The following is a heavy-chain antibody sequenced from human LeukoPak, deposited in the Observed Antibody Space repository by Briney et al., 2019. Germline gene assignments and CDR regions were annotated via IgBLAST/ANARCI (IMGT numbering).Heavy chain of an antibody. CDR2: ISTGGGST. Sequence: PGGSLRLSCAASGFTFSGHALSWVPRAPGKGLEWVSGISTGGGSTYYGNSVKGRCAISRDNSKNIVYLQMNSLRAEDTAVYYCAKDRPGEAWFDYWGQGTLVTVSS. J-gene: IGHJ4*02. V-gene: IGHV3-23*01. CDR1: GFTFSGHA. D-gene: IGHD7-27*01. CDR3: AKDRPGEAWFDY.